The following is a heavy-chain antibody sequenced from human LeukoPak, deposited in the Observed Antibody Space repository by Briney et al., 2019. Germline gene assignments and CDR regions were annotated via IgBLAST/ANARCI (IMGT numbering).Heavy chain of an antibody. CDR1: GGSISSYY. J-gene: IGHJ4*02. Sequence: SETLSLTCTVSGGSISSYYWGWIRQPPGKGLEWIGYIYYSGSTNYNPSLKSRVTISVNTSKNQFSLKLSSVTAADTAVYYCARVLADHQRFDYWGQGTLVTVSS. CDR3: ARVLADHQRFDY. CDR2: IYYSGST. V-gene: IGHV4-59*01. D-gene: IGHD2-15*01.